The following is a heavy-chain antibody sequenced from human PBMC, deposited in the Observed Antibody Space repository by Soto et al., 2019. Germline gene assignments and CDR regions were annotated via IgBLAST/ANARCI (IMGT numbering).Heavy chain of an antibody. CDR1: GFTVSSNY. V-gene: IGHV3-66*01. Sequence: GGSLRLSCAASGFTVSSNYMSWVRQAPGKGLEWVSVIYSGGSTYYADSVKGRFTISRDNSKNTLYLQMNSLRAEDTAVYYCAAANDYYGSGSSYWGQGTLVTVSS. CDR2: IYSGGST. CDR3: AAANDYYGSGSSY. J-gene: IGHJ4*02. D-gene: IGHD3-10*01.